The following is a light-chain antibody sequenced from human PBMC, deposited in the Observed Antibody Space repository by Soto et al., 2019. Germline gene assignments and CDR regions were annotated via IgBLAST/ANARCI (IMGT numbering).Light chain of an antibody. CDR3: QQYGSSPPWT. J-gene: IGKJ1*01. CDR2: GAS. CDR1: QSVSSSY. V-gene: IGKV3-20*01. Sequence: EIVLTQSPGTLSLSPGERATLSCRASQSVSSSYLAWYQQKPGQAPRLLIYGASSRATGIPDRFSGSGSGTDFTLTLSRLEPEDFAVSYCQQYGSSPPWTFGQGTKVEIK.